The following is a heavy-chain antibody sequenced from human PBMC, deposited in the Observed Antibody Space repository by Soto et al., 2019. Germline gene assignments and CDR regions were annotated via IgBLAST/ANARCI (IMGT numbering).Heavy chain of an antibody. Sequence: GGSLRLSCAASGFTFSSYGMHWVRQAPGKGLEWVAVISYDGSNKYYADSVKGRFTISRDNSKNTLYLQMNSLRAEDTAVYYCASTSIAARPGFDYWGQGTLATVYS. CDR1: GFTFSSYG. J-gene: IGHJ4*02. V-gene: IGHV3-30*03. CDR2: ISYDGSNK. D-gene: IGHD6-6*01. CDR3: ASTSIAARPGFDY.